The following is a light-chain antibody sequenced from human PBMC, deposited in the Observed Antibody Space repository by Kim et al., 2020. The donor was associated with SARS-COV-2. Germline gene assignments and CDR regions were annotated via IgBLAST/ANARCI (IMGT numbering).Light chain of an antibody. Sequence: PGQSITISGTGTSSDVVGYNYVSWYQQHPGKAPKLMIYDVSNRPSGVSNRFSGSKSGNTASLTISGLQAEDEADYYCSSYTSSVRVFGGGTQLTVL. V-gene: IGLV2-14*03. J-gene: IGLJ2*01. CDR3: SSYTSSVRV. CDR2: DVS. CDR1: SSDVVGYNY.